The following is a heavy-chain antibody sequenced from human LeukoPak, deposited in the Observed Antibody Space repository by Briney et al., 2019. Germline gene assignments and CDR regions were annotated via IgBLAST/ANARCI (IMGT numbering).Heavy chain of an antibody. V-gene: IGHV1-69*05. D-gene: IGHD3-22*01. CDR1: GGTFSSYA. CDR2: IIPIFGTA. J-gene: IGHJ4*02. Sequence: SVKVSCKASGGTFSSYAISWVRQAPGQGLEWMGGIIPIFGTANYAQKFQGRVTITTDESTSTAYIELSSLRSEDTAVYYCARASPPYYYDSSGYYFDYWGQGTLVTVSS. CDR3: ARASPPYYYDSSGYYFDY.